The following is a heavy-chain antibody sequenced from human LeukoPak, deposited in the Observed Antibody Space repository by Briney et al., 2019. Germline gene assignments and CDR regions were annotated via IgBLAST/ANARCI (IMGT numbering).Heavy chain of an antibody. CDR3: ARAQGMYYYDSSGYDYFDY. CDR2: INWNGGST. Sequence: PGGSLRLSCAAPGFTFDDYGMSWVRQAPGKGLEWVSGINWNGGSTGYADSVKGRFTISRDNAKNSLYLQMNSLRAEDTALYHCARAQGMYYYDSSGYDYFDYWGQGTLVTVSS. V-gene: IGHV3-20*01. D-gene: IGHD3-22*01. J-gene: IGHJ4*02. CDR1: GFTFDDYG.